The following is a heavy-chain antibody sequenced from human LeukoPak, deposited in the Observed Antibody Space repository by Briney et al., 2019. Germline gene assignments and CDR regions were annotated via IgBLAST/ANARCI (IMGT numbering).Heavy chain of an antibody. CDR2: IKSKTDGGTT. CDR1: GFTFSNAW. Sequence: PGGSLRLSCAASGFTFSNAWMSWVRQAPGKGLEWVGRIKSKTDGGTTDYAAPVKGRFTISKDDSKNTLYLQMNSLKTEDTAVYYCTTDSQPGGSYVMREYGFDYWGQGTLVTVSS. V-gene: IGHV3-15*01. J-gene: IGHJ4*02. D-gene: IGHD1-26*01. CDR3: TTDSQPGGSYVMREYGFDY.